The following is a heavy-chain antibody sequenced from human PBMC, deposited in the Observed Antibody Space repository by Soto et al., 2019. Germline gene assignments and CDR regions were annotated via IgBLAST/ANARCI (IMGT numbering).Heavy chain of an antibody. Sequence: EVQLVESGGGLVKPGGSLRLSCAASGFTFSSYSMNWVRQAPGKGLERVSSISSSSSYIYYADSVKGRFTISRDNAKNSLYLQMNSLRAEDTAVYYCARGIVVVVSKVRYFDYWGQGTLVTVSS. CDR3: ARGIVVVVSKVRYFDY. CDR1: GFTFSSYS. D-gene: IGHD2-15*01. J-gene: IGHJ4*02. V-gene: IGHV3-21*01. CDR2: ISSSSSYI.